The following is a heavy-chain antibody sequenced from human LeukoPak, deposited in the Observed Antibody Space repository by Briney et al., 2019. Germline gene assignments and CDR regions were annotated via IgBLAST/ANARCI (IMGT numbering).Heavy chain of an antibody. CDR1: GYSFTTYG. CDR2: IGGSGTRT. J-gene: IGHJ4*02. Sequence: GESLKISCKGSGYSFTTYGMNWVRQAPGKGLERVSGIGGSGTRTYYADSVKGRFTISRDNSKNTLYLQMNSLRDEDTAVYYCAKDSGWILFDDWGQGTLVTVSS. D-gene: IGHD2-2*03. V-gene: IGHV3-23*01. CDR3: AKDSGWILFDD.